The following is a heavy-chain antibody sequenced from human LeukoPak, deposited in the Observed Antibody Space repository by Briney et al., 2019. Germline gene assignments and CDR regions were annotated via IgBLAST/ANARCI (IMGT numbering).Heavy chain of an antibody. D-gene: IGHD6-19*01. Sequence: GGSPRLACAASGFTFSSYWMHWVRQAPGEGLVWVSRINSDGSSTSYADSVKGRFTISRDNAKNTLYLQMNSLRAEDTAVYYCARDDQYSSGWYVSYFDYWGQGTLVTVS. J-gene: IGHJ4*02. CDR3: ARDDQYSSGWYVSYFDY. CDR1: GFTFSSYW. CDR2: INSDGSST. V-gene: IGHV3-74*01.